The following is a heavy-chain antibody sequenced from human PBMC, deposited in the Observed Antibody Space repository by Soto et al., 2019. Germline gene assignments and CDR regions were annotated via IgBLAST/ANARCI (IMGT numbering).Heavy chain of an antibody. V-gene: IGHV3-30*01. J-gene: IGHJ6*02. D-gene: IGHD1-26*01. CDR2: ISFDSSEI. CDR1: GFTFSNNA. Sequence: PGGSLRLSCVGSGFTFSNNAMHWVRQAPGKGLEWVAFISFDSSEIHYADSVKGRFTISRDNPRNTLYLQMNSLRAEDTAVYYCARDAYSGSYYGFYYYYGMDVWGQGTTVTVSS. CDR3: ARDAYSGSYYGFYYYYGMDV.